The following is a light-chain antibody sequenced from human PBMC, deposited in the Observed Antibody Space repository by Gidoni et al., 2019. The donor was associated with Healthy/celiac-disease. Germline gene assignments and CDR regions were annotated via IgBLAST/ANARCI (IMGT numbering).Light chain of an antibody. CDR2: AAS. V-gene: IGKV1-39*01. Sequence: DIQLTPSPSSLSASVGDRVTITCRASQSISSYLNWYQQKPGKAPKLLIYAASSLQSGVPSRFSGSGSGTDFTLTSSSLQPEDFATYYCQQSYSTPPTFGQXTKVEIK. CDR3: QQSYSTPPT. CDR1: QSISSY. J-gene: IGKJ1*01.